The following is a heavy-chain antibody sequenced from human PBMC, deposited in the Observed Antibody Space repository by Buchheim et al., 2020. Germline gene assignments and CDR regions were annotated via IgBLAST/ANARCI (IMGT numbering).Heavy chain of an antibody. CDR3: VRAISTSGAY. CDR2: VDEDGGGK. V-gene: IGHV3-7*04. J-gene: IGHJ4*02. D-gene: IGHD3-10*01. CDR1: GFTFKNSW. Sequence: VQLVESGGGVVQPGRSLRLSCEASGFTFKNSWMNWVRQAPGKGLEWVANVDEDGGGKYYVDSVKGRFTISRDNVKNSLYLQMDSLRAEDTAMYYCVRAISTSGAYWGQGT.